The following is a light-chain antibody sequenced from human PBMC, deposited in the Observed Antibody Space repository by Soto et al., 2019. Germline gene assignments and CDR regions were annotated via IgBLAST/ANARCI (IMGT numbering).Light chain of an antibody. CDR1: QSISSY. CDR3: QQSYSTPWT. V-gene: IGKV1-39*01. J-gene: IGKJ1*01. Sequence: TQMNQSPSSLSSSLGDIVTITCRASQSISSYLNWYQQKPGKAPKLLIYAASSLQSGVPSRFSGSGSGTDFTLTISSLQPEDFATYYCQQSYSTPWTFGQGTKVDIK. CDR2: AAS.